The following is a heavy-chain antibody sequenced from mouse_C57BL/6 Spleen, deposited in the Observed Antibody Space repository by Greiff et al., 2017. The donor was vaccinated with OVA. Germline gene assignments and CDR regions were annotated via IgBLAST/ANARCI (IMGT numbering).Heavy chain of an antibody. CDR2: ISSGGSYT. Sequence: DVMLVESGGDLVKPGGSLKLSCAASGFTFSSYGMSWVRQTPDKRLEWVAPISSGGSYTYYPDSVKGRFTISRDNAKNTLYLQMSSLKSEDTAMYYCARHELGFDYWGQGTTLTVSS. D-gene: IGHD4-1*01. CDR3: ARHELGFDY. CDR1: GFTFSSYG. V-gene: IGHV5-6*02. J-gene: IGHJ2*01.